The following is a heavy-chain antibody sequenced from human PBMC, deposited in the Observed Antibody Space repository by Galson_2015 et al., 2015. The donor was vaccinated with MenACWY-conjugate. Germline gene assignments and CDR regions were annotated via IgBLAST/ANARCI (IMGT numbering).Heavy chain of an antibody. Sequence: SLRLSCAASGFSFSTYAMNWVRQAPGKGLEWISYISTSSTTIYYADSVTGRFTISRDSGKNSLYLQMNSLRVEDTAIYYCARDYYYGSGSYLDHWGQGTLVTVSS. CDR2: ISTSSTTI. D-gene: IGHD3-10*01. V-gene: IGHV3-48*04. CDR3: ARDYYYGSGSYLDH. CDR1: GFSFSTYA. J-gene: IGHJ4*02.